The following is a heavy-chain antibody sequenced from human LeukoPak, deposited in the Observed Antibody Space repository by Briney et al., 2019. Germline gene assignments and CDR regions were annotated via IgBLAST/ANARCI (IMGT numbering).Heavy chain of an antibody. D-gene: IGHD6-13*01. V-gene: IGHV4-30-2*01. CDR3: ARGWAAADLQYFQH. CDR1: GGSISSGGYY. CDR2: IYHSGST. Sequence: NASETLSLTCTVSGGSISSGGYYWSWIRQPPGKGLEWIGYIYHSGSTYYNPSLKSRVTISVDRSKNQFSLKLSSVTAADTAVYYCARGWAAADLQYFQHWGQGTLVTVSS. J-gene: IGHJ1*01.